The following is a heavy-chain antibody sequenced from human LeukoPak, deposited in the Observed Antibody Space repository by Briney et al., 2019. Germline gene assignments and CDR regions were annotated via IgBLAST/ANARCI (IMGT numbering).Heavy chain of an antibody. J-gene: IGHJ5*02. Sequence: RTSETLSLTCTVAGGSISNLNYYWSWIRQPAGKGLEWIGRIYASGSTNYNPSLKSRVTISVDTSKNQFSLKLSSVTAADTAVYYCARGGLLWFGESPNYPYNWFDPWGQGTLVTVSS. V-gene: IGHV4-61*02. CDR2: IYASGST. CDR3: ARGGLLWFGESPNYPYNWFDP. CDR1: GGSISNLNYY. D-gene: IGHD3-10*01.